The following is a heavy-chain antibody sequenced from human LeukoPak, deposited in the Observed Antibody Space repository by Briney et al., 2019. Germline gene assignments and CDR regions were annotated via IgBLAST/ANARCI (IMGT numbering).Heavy chain of an antibody. Sequence: GGSLRLSCAASGFTFSDYYMSWIRQAPGKGLEWVSYISSSGSTIYYADSVKGRFTISRDNSKNTLYLQMNSLRAEDTAVYYCAKDSGAYYYDSSLNYWGQGTLVTVSS. D-gene: IGHD3-22*01. CDR3: AKDSGAYYYDSSLNY. J-gene: IGHJ4*02. V-gene: IGHV3-11*01. CDR2: ISSSGSTI. CDR1: GFTFSDYY.